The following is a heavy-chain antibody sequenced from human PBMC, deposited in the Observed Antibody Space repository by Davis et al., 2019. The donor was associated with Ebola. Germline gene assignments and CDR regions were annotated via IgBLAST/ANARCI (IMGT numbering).Heavy chain of an antibody. CDR1: GYTFTSYG. D-gene: IGHD5-12*01. CDR3: ARVRPRVATEIDP. CDR2: ISAYNGNT. J-gene: IGHJ5*02. V-gene: IGHV1-18*01. Sequence: ASVKVSCKASGYTFTSYGISWVRQAPGQGLEWMGWISAYNGNTNDAQKPQGRVTMTTDTSTSTAYMELRSLRSDDTAVYYRARVRPRVATEIDPWGQGTLVTVSS.